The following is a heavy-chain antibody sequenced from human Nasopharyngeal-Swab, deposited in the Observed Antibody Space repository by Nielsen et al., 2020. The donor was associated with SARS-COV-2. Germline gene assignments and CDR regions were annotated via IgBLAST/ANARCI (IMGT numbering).Heavy chain of an antibody. CDR2: INPNSGGT. CDR1: GYTFIGYY. CDR3: ARGPPAASREYYYYYYYMDV. Sequence: ASVKVSCKASGYTFIGYYMHWVRQAPGQGLEWMGWINPNSGGTNYAQKFQGWVTMTRDTSISTAYMELSRLRSDDTAVYYCARGPPAASREYYYYYYYMDVWGKGTTVTVSS. V-gene: IGHV1-2*04. J-gene: IGHJ6*03. D-gene: IGHD2-2*01.